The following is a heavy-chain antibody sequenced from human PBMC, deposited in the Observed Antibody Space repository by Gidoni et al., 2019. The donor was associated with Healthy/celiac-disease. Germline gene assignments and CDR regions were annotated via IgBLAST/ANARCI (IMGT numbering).Heavy chain of an antibody. CDR2: IYPGDSDT. V-gene: IGHV5-51*01. CDR3: ARQDSGYDQTDDAFDI. CDR1: GYSFTSYW. D-gene: IGHD5-12*01. J-gene: IGHJ3*02. Sequence: EVQLVQSGAEVKKPGESLKISCQGSGYSFTSYWIGWVRQMPGKGLEWMGIIYPGDSDTRYSPSFQGQVTISADKSISTAYLQWSSLKASDTAMYYCARQDSGYDQTDDAFDIWGQGTMVTVSS.